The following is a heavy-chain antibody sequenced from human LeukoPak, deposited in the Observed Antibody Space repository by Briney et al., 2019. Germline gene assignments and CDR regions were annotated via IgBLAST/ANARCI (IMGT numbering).Heavy chain of an antibody. V-gene: IGHV1-2*02. CDR2: INPNSGGT. CDR1: GYTFTGYY. D-gene: IGHD3-9*01. J-gene: IGHJ6*03. Sequence: HVASVKVSCKASGYTFTGYYMHWVRQAPGQGLEWMGWINPNSGGTNYAQKFQGRVTMTRDTSISTAYMELRSLRSDDTAVYYCARDRRYFDWSQYKYYYYYYYMDVWGKGTTVTISS. CDR3: ARDRRYFDWSQYKYYYYYYYMDV.